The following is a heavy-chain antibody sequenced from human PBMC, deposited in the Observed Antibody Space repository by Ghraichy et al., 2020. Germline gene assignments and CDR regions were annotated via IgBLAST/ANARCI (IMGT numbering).Heavy chain of an antibody. CDR1: GGSISSSSYY. J-gene: IGHJ5*02. V-gene: IGHV4-39*01. CDR3: ARHRGSGWLPTENWFDP. D-gene: IGHD6-19*01. Sequence: SETLSLTCTVSGGSISSSSYYWGWIRQPPGKGLEWIGSIYYSGSTYYNPSLKSRVTISVDTSKNQFSLKLSSVTAADTAVYYCARHRGSGWLPTENWFDPWGQGTLVTVSS. CDR2: IYYSGST.